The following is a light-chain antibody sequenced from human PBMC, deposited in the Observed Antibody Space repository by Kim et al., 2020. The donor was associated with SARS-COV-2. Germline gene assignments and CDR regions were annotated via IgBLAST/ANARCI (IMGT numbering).Light chain of an antibody. CDR1: HSVSSSY. Sequence: SPGDRASLSCRASHSVSSSYLAWYQQKPGQAPRLLIYGASSRATGIPDRFSGSGSRTDFTHTISRLEPEDVAVYYCQQYGSSPLTFGGGTKVDIK. CDR3: QQYGSSPLT. J-gene: IGKJ4*01. V-gene: IGKV3-20*01. CDR2: GAS.